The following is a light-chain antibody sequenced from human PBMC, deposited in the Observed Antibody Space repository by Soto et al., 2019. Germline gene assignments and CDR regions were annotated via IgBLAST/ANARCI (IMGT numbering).Light chain of an antibody. CDR2: DNN. V-gene: IGLV1-51*01. Sequence: QSVLTQPPSVSAAPGQKVTISCSGSSSNIGNNYVSWYQRLPGTAPKLLIYDNNKRPSGIPDRFSGSKSGTSATLDITGLQTGDEADYYCAAGDYSLSVVFSGGTKLTVL. J-gene: IGLJ3*02. CDR3: AAGDYSLSVV. CDR1: SSNIGNNY.